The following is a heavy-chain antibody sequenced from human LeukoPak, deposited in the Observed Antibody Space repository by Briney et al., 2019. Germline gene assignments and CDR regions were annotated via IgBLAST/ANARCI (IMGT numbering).Heavy chain of an antibody. D-gene: IGHD6-19*01. CDR3: VSSGWSFDY. Sequence: GGSLRLSCAASGFTFSSYAMHWVRQAPGKGLEWVAVISYDGGDKYYADSVKGRFTISRDNAKNSLYLQMNSLRAEDTAVYYCVSSGWSFDYWGQGTLVTVSS. CDR2: ISYDGGDK. CDR1: GFTFSSYA. V-gene: IGHV3-30*04. J-gene: IGHJ4*02.